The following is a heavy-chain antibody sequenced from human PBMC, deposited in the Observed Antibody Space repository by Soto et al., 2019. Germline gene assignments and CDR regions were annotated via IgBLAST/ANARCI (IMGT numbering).Heavy chain of an antibody. D-gene: IGHD3-16*01. J-gene: IGHJ6*02. V-gene: IGHV4-30-2*01. CDR1: GGSISSGGYS. CDR3: ARDRWWGNYYYYGMDV. CDR2: IYHSGST. Sequence: QLQLQESGSGLVKPSQTLSLTCAVSGGSISSGGYSWSWIRQPPGKGLEWIGYIYHSGSTYYNPSLKSRVTISVDRSKNQFYLKLSSVTAADTAVYYCARDRWWGNYYYYGMDVWGQGTTVTVSS.